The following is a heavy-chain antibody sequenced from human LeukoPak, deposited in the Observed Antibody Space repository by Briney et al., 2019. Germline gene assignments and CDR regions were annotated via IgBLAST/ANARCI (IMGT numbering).Heavy chain of an antibody. Sequence: PSETLSLTCTVSGGSMSSSSYYWGWIRQPPGKGLEWIGSIYYSGSTYHNSSLKSRVTISVDTSKNQFSLKLSSVTAADTAVYFCARQERGVLRFLEWLRAFDLWGQGTMVTVSS. CDR1: GGSMSSSSYY. V-gene: IGHV4-39*01. D-gene: IGHD3-3*01. J-gene: IGHJ3*01. CDR3: ARQERGVLRFLEWLRAFDL. CDR2: IYYSGST.